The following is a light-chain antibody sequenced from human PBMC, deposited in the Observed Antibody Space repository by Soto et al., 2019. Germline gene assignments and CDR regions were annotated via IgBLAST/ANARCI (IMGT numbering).Light chain of an antibody. V-gene: IGKV1-27*01. CDR2: SAS. J-gene: IGKJ3*01. CDR3: LRCDSVLPLFT. CDR1: QDIGHY. Sequence: DIQMTQSPSSLSASVGDRVTITCRASQDIGHYLAWYQQKPGKVPKLLIYSASTLHSGVPSRFGGSGTGTEFTLNINSLQPEDVATYYCLRCDSVLPLFTFGPGTKVAI.